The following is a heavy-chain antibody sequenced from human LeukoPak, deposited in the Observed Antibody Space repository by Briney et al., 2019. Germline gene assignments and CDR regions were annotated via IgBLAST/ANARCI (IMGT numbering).Heavy chain of an antibody. CDR2: ISSISTYR. J-gene: IGHJ4*02. CDR1: GFTFSTYG. Sequence: GGSLRLSCEASGFTFSTYGMIWVRQAPGKGPEWVSSISSISTYRHYADAVKGRFTISRDNTKNSLYLQMDSLRVEDTAVYYCARTHIPQYDFWTASIWGQGTLVAVSS. V-gene: IGHV3-21*01. D-gene: IGHD3-3*01. CDR3: ARTHIPQYDFWTASI.